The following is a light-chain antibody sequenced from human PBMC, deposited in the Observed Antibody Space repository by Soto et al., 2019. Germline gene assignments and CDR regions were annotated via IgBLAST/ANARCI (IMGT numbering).Light chain of an antibody. J-gene: IGLJ1*01. V-gene: IGLV2-14*01. CDR3: SSYTINRTYV. Sequence: QPVLTQPACVSWSPGQSITISCSGTSSDVGGYNYVSWYQQNPGKAPKLMIYEVSNRPSGVSNRFSGSKSGNMASLTISGLQAEDEADYYCSSYTINRTYVFGTGTKVTVL. CDR1: SSDVGGYNY. CDR2: EVS.